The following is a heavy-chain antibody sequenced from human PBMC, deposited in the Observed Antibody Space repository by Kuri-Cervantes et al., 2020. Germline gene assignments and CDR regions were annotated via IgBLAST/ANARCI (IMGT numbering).Heavy chain of an antibody. CDR3: AKGLLYCSSTSCYTVYYYYYGMDV. V-gene: IGHV3-23*01. D-gene: IGHD2-2*02. CDR1: GFTFSSYA. J-gene: IGHJ6*02. CDR2: ISGSGGST. Sequence: GGSLRLSCAASGFTFSSYAMSWVRQAPGKGLERVSAISGSGGSTYYADSVKGRFTISRDNSKNTLYLQMNSLRAEDTAVYYCAKGLLYCSSTSCYTVYYYYYGMDVWGQGTTVTVSS.